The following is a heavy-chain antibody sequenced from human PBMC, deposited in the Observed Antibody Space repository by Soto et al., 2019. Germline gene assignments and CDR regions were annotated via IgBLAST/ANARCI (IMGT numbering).Heavy chain of an antibody. CDR2: IYHGVST. Sequence: SETLSLTCAVSGASVDSGGYSWSWIRQPPGKGLEWIGYIYHGVSTDYNPSLKSRVTISVDSSKNLFSLSLSSVTAADTAVYFCVRSGCSIPACHTDWFDPWGPGTLVTVSS. V-gene: IGHV4-30-2*01. D-gene: IGHD2-2*01. J-gene: IGHJ5*02. CDR3: VRSGCSIPACHTDWFDP. CDR1: GASVDSGGYS.